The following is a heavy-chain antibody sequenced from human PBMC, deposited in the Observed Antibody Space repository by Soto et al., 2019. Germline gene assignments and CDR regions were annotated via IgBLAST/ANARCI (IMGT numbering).Heavy chain of an antibody. Sequence: QVQLVESGGGVVQPGRSLRLSCAASGFTFSSYAMHWVRQAPGKGLEWVAVISYDGSNKYYADSVKGRITISRDNSKNTRYLQMSSLRAEDTAVYYCARDLVGKGSSSWYCGMDVWGQGTTVTVSS. J-gene: IGHJ6*02. D-gene: IGHD6-13*01. CDR1: GFTFSSYA. CDR3: ARDLVGKGSSSWYCGMDV. CDR2: ISYDGSNK. V-gene: IGHV3-30-3*01.